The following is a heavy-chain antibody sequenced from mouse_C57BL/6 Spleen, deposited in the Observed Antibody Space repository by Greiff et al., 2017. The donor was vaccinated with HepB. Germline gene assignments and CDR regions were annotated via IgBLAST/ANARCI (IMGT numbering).Heavy chain of an antibody. V-gene: IGHV1-54*01. Sequence: VKLQQSGAELVRPGTSVKVSCKASGYAFTNYLIEWVKQRPGQGLEWIGVINPGSGGTNYNEKFKGKATLTADKSSSTAYMQLSSLTSEDSAVYFCARNSNWDDYAMDYWGQGTSVTVSS. J-gene: IGHJ4*01. D-gene: IGHD4-1*01. CDR3: ARNSNWDDYAMDY. CDR1: GYAFTNYL. CDR2: INPGSGGT.